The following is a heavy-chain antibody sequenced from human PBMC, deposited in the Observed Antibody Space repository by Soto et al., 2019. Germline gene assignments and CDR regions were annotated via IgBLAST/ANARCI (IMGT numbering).Heavy chain of an antibody. CDR2: INHSGST. D-gene: IGHD3-3*01. V-gene: IGHV4-34*01. CDR3: ARATLITIFGVVSWFDP. CDR1: GGSFSGYY. J-gene: IGHJ5*02. Sequence: SETLSLTCAVCGGSFSGYYWSWIRQPPGKGLEWIGEINHSGSTNYNPSLKSRVTISVDTSKNQFSLKLSSVTAADTAVYYCARATLITIFGVVSWFDPWGQGTLVTVSS.